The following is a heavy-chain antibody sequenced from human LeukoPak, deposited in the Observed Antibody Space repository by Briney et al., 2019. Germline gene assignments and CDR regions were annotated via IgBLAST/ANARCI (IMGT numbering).Heavy chain of an antibody. CDR1: GVSIGNYY. CDR2: IDTSGAT. CDR3: ARNPVTGTNPKFDY. J-gene: IGHJ4*02. V-gene: IGHV4-4*07. D-gene: IGHD6-19*01. Sequence: PSETLSLTCTVSGVSIGNYYWSWIRQPAGKGPEWIGRIDTSGATNCNPSLKSRVTMSVDTSKNQFSLRLTSVTAADTAVYYCARNPVTGTNPKFDYWGQGTLVTVSS.